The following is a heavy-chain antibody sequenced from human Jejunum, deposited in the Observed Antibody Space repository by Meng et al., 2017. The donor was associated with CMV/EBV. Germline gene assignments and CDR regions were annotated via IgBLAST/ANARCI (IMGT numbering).Heavy chain of an antibody. CDR1: GGSISSYY. Sequence: TVSGGSISSYYWSWVRQSPGKGLEWVGYIHYSESTKYNPSLESRVTMSLDRSRNQFSLRLSSVTAADTAVYFCVRGVSPTEWPLEKWGQGTLVTVSS. CDR3: VRGVSPTEWPLEK. J-gene: IGHJ4*02. V-gene: IGHV4-59*01. CDR2: IHYSEST. D-gene: IGHD3-3*01.